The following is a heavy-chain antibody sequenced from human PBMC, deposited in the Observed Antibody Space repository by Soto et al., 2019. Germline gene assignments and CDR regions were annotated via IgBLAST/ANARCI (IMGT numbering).Heavy chain of an antibody. D-gene: IGHD6-13*01. CDR3: AKLPGYSSSWNFDY. CDR2: ISGSGGST. Sequence: PGGSLRLTCAASGFTFSSYAMSWVRQAPGKGLEWVSAISGSGGSTYYADSVKGRFTISRDNSKNTLYLQMNSMRAEDTAVYYCAKLPGYSSSWNFDYWGQGTLVTV. CDR1: GFTFSSYA. V-gene: IGHV3-23*01. J-gene: IGHJ4*02.